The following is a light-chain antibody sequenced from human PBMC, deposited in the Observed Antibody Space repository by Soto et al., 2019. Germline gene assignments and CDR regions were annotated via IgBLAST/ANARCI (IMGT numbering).Light chain of an antibody. V-gene: IGKV3-11*01. J-gene: IGKJ1*01. CDR3: QQRSNWPRT. Sequence: VLAQSXATVSFSRQKXXXXXXXVSQNISNYLTWCQRSXGQGRGVLIYVESXRANGIPARFSGSGSGTDFTLTISSLETEDFAVYYCQQRSNWPRTYGQGTKVDIK. CDR1: QNISNY. CDR2: VES.